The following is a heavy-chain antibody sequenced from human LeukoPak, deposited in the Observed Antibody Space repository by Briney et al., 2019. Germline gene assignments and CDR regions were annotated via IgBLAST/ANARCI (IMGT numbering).Heavy chain of an antibody. CDR3: ASMYYDFWSGYLNYFDY. V-gene: IGHV4-39*07. CDR1: GGSISSSSYY. D-gene: IGHD3-3*01. CDR2: IYYSGST. J-gene: IGHJ4*02. Sequence: SETLSLTCTVSGGSISSSSYYWGWIRQPPGKGLEWIGRIYYSGSTYYNPSLKSRVTISVDTSKNQFSLKLSSVTAADTAVYYCASMYYDFWSGYLNYFDYWGQGTLVTVSS.